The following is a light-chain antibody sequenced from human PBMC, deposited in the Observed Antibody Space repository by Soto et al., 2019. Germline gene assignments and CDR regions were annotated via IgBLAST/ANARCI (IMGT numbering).Light chain of an antibody. Sequence: EIVMTQSPATLSVSPGERATLSCRASQSVSSNLAWYQQKPGQAPRLLIYGASTRATGIPARFSGSGSGTEFTLTISNLQPDDSATYYCQHYKAFSPWTFGQGTKVDIK. CDR1: QSVSSN. CDR2: GAS. V-gene: IGKV3-15*01. J-gene: IGKJ1*01. CDR3: QHYKAFSPWT.